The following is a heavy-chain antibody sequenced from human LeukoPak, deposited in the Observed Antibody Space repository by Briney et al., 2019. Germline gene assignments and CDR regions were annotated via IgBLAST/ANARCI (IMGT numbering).Heavy chain of an antibody. CDR1: GFTFSSYG. V-gene: IGHV3-30*03. D-gene: IGHD5-24*01. J-gene: IGHJ4*02. CDR3: AGRRDGYNYSGGEVDY. Sequence: PGGSLRLSCAASGFTFSSYGMHWVRQAPGKGLEWVAVISYDGTNKYYADSVKGRFTISRDNSKNTLYLQVNSLRAEDTAVYYCAGRRDGYNYSGGEVDYWGQGTLVTVSS. CDR2: ISYDGTNK.